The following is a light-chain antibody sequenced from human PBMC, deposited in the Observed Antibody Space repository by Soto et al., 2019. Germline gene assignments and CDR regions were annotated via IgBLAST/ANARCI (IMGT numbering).Light chain of an antibody. CDR1: ESVSDNY. Sequence: EIVLTQSPGTLSLSPGXRATLSCRASESVSDNYLAWYQQRSGQAPRLVIYGASSRASAVPDRFSGSGSGADFTLTISRLEPEDFAVYYCQQYGSSPLTFGGRAKV. V-gene: IGKV3-20*01. CDR2: GAS. J-gene: IGKJ4*01. CDR3: QQYGSSPLT.